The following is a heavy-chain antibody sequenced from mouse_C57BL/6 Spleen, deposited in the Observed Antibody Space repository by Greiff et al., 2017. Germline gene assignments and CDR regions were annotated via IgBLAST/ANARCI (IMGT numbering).Heavy chain of an antibody. CDR1: GYTFTSYW. D-gene: IGHD2-1*01. V-gene: IGHV1-52*01. Sequence: QVQLQQPGAELVRPGSSVKLSCKASGYTFTSYWMHWVQQRPIQGLEWIGNIDPSDSETHYNQKFKDKATLTVDKSSSTAYMQLSSLTSEDAAVYYCARVGNGNSWFAYWRQGTLVTVSA. CDR3: ARVGNGNSWFAY. J-gene: IGHJ3*01. CDR2: IDPSDSET.